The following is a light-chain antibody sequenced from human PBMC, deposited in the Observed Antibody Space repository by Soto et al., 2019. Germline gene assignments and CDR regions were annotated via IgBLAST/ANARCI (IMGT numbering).Light chain of an antibody. CDR1: QGISNW. CDR3: QQANSLPVT. Sequence: DIPMTQSPSSVSASVGDRVTITCRASQGISNWLAWYQQKPGKAPSLLIHAASSLQSGVPSSFSGSGYGTDFTLTISSLQPEDFATYFCQQANSLPVTFGPGTKVDIK. CDR2: AAS. J-gene: IGKJ3*01. V-gene: IGKV1-12*01.